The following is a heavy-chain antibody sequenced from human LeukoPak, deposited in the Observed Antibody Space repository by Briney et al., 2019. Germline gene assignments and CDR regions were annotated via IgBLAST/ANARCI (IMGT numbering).Heavy chain of an antibody. CDR2: IYYSGST. D-gene: IGHD2-15*01. CDR3: ARDRGGSGGGWFDP. V-gene: IGHV4-31*03. Sequence: KPSETLSLTCTVSGGSISSGGYYWSWIRQHPGKGLEWIGYIYYSGSTYYNPSLKSRVTISVDTSKNQFSLKLSSVTAADTAVYYCARDRGGSGGGWFDPWGQGTLVTVSS. J-gene: IGHJ5*02. CDR1: GGSISSGGYY.